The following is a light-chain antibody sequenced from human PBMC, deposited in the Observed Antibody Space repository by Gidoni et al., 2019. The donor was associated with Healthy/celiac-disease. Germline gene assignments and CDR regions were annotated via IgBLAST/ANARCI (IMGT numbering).Light chain of an antibody. CDR2: GNS. Sequence: QSVLTPPPSVTGAPGQRVTISCTGSSSNIGAGYDVHWYQQLPGTAPKLLSYGNSNRPSGVPDRFSGSKSGTSASLAITGLQAEDEADYYCQSYDSSLSVVVFGGGTKLTVL. CDR3: QSYDSSLSVVV. V-gene: IGLV1-40*01. J-gene: IGLJ2*01. CDR1: SSNIGAGYD.